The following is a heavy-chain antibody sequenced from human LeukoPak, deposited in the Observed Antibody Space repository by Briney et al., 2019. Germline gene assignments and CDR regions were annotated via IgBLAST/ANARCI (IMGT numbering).Heavy chain of an antibody. CDR1: GGSISSSSYY. V-gene: IGHV4-39*01. J-gene: IGHJ6*02. Sequence: SETLSLTCTVSGGSISSSSYYWGWIRQPPGKGLEWIGSIYYSGSTYYNPSLKSRVTISVDTSKNQFSPKLSSVTAADTAVYYCARRATYYYYGMDVWGQGTTVTVSS. CDR2: IYYSGST. D-gene: IGHD5-24*01. CDR3: ARRATYYYYGMDV.